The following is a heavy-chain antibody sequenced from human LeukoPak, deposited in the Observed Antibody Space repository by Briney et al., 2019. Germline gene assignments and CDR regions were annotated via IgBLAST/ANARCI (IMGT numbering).Heavy chain of an antibody. Sequence: GGSLRLSCAASGFTLSSYDMHWVRQATGKGLEWVSAIGTAGDTYYPGSVKGRFTISRENAKNSLYLQMNSLRAGDTAVYYCARGVGYSGYEFLDYWGQGTLVTVSS. CDR3: ARGVGYSGYEFLDY. D-gene: IGHD5-12*01. V-gene: IGHV3-13*01. CDR1: GFTLSSYD. CDR2: IGTAGDT. J-gene: IGHJ4*02.